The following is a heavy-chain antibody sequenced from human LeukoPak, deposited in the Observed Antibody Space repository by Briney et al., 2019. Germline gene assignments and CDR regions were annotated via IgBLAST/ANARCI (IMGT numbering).Heavy chain of an antibody. CDR3: ATGRATVTTHWVDP. Sequence: VASVKVSCKASGYPFSNYDINWVRQATGQGLEWMGWMNPNSGNTDYAQKFQGRVTITRNTSISTAYMELSSLRSEDTAVYYCATGRATVTTHWVDPWGQGTLVTVSS. CDR1: GYPFSNYD. V-gene: IGHV1-8*01. J-gene: IGHJ5*02. CDR2: MNPNSGNT. D-gene: IGHD4-11*01.